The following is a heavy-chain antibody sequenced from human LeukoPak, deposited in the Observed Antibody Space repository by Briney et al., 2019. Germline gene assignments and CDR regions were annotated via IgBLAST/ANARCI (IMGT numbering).Heavy chain of an antibody. CDR1: GDSISSGDYY. V-gene: IGHV4-61*10. CDR3: ARVPSYYYDSSGYPLRWFDP. CDR2: IYYSGST. J-gene: IGHJ5*02. Sequence: PSETLSLTCTVSGDSISSGDYYWSWIRQPAGKGLEWIGYIYYSGSTNYNPSLKSRVTISVDTSKNQFSLKLSSVTAADTAVYYCARVPSYYYDSSGYPLRWFDPWGQGTLVTVSS. D-gene: IGHD3-22*01.